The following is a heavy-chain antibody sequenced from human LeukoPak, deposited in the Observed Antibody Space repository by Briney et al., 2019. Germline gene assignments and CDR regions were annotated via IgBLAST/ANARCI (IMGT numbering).Heavy chain of an antibody. Sequence: GALRLSCAASGFTFSSCGMHWVRQAPGKGLEWVAVIWYDGSNKYYADSVKGRFTISRDNSKNTLYLQMNSLRAEDTAVYYCARVVRDIVVVPYYYYGMDVWGQGTTVTVSS. CDR2: IWYDGSNK. CDR1: GFTFSSCG. D-gene: IGHD2-2*01. CDR3: ARVVRDIVVVPYYYYGMDV. V-gene: IGHV3-33*01. J-gene: IGHJ6*02.